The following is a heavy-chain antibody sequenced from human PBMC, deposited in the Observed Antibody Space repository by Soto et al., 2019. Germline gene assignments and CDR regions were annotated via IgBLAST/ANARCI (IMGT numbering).Heavy chain of an antibody. D-gene: IGHD6-13*01. CDR3: ARDPEPRGIAAAGGDNWFDP. V-gene: IGHV4-4*07. Sequence: QVQLQESGPGLVKPSETLSLTCTVSGGPISSYYWSWIRQPAGKGLEWIGRIYTSGSTNYNPSLKSRVTMSVDTSKNQFSLKLSSVTAADTAVYYCARDPEPRGIAAAGGDNWFDPWGQGTLVTVSS. J-gene: IGHJ5*02. CDR1: GGPISSYY. CDR2: IYTSGST.